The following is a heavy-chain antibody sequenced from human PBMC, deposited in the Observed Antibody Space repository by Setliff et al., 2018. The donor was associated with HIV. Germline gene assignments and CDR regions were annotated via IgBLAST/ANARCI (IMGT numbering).Heavy chain of an antibody. CDR3: ASGVVRKWYDSSGSSMLDY. J-gene: IGHJ4*02. V-gene: IGHV3-7*01. CDR1: GFTFSSHR. Sequence: HPGGSLRLSCAASGFTFSSHRMTWVRQAPGKGLEWVASIKEDGSEKYYVDSVKGRFTISRDNAENSLYLQMNSLRVEDTAVYYCASGVVRKWYDSSGSSMLDYWGQGTLVTVS. CDR2: IKEDGSEK. D-gene: IGHD3-22*01.